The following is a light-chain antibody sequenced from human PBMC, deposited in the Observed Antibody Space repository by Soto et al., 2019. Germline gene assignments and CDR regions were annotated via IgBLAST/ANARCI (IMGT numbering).Light chain of an antibody. CDR1: QSVNSNY. CDR2: GAS. CDR3: QQYGSSPWT. Sequence: EIVLTQSPGTLSLSPGERATLSCRASQSVNSNYLAWYQQKPGQAPRPLIYGASSRATGIPDRFSGSGAGTDFTLTISRLESEDFAVYYCQQYGSSPWTFGQGTKVDIK. J-gene: IGKJ1*01. V-gene: IGKV3-20*01.